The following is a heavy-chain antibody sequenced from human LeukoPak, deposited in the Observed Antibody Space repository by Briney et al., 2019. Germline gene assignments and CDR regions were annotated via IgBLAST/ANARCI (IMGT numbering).Heavy chain of an antibody. Sequence: GASVKVSCKASGYTFTSYYMHWVRQAPGQGLEWMGIINPSGGSTSYAQKFQGRVTMTRDMSTSTVYMELSSLRSEDTAVYYCATDNYYDSSGLHAFDIWGQGTMVTVSS. D-gene: IGHD3-22*01. V-gene: IGHV1-46*01. CDR3: ATDNYYDSSGLHAFDI. CDR1: GYTFTSYY. CDR2: INPSGGST. J-gene: IGHJ3*02.